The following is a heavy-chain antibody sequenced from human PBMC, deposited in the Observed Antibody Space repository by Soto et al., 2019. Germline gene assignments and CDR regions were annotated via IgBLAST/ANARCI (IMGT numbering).Heavy chain of an antibody. CDR1: GYTFTSYG. D-gene: IGHD1-26*01. CDR2: ISAYNGNT. V-gene: IGHV1-18*01. Sequence: GASVKVSCKASGYTFTSYGISWVRQAPGQGLEWMGWISAYNGNTNYAQKLQGRVTMTTDTSTSTAYMELRSLRSDDTAVYYCARVYFPLEESSFDYWGQGTLVTVSS. J-gene: IGHJ4*02. CDR3: ARVYFPLEESSFDY.